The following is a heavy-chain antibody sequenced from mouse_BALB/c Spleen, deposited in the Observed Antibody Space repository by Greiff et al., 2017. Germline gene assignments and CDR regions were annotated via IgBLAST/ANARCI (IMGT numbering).Heavy chain of an antibody. CDR3: ARGEFITTVVAPDY. CDR2: IDPANGNT. CDR1: GFNIKDTY. V-gene: IGHV14-3*02. Sequence: VQLKESGAELVKPGASVKLSCTASGFNIKDTYMHWVKQRPEQGLEWIGRIDPANGNTKYDPKFQGKATITADTSSNTAYLQLSSLTSEDTAVYYCARGEFITTVVAPDYWGQGTTRTVSS. J-gene: IGHJ2*01. D-gene: IGHD1-1*01.